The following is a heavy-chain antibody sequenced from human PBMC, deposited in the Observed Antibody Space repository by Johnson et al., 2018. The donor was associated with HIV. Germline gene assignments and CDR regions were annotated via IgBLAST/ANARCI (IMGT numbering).Heavy chain of an antibody. CDR1: GFTVSSNY. CDR3: ARDRIASRLCAFDL. J-gene: IGHJ3*01. V-gene: IGHV3-53*01. CDR2: IYSGGST. D-gene: IGHD6-6*01. Sequence: VQLVESGGGLIQPGGSLRLSCAASGFTVSSNYMSWVRQAPGKGLEWVSVIYSGGSTYYADSVKGRFTISRDNSKNTLYLQMNSLRAEDTAVYYCARDRIASRLCAFDLWGQGTMVTVSS.